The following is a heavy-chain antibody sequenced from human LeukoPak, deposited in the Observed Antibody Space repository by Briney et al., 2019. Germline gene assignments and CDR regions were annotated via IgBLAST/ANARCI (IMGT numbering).Heavy chain of an antibody. D-gene: IGHD3-22*01. V-gene: IGHV1-58*02. Sequence: GASVKVSCKASGFTFTRSAMQWVRQARGQRLEWIGWIVVGSGNTNYAQKFQERVTITRDMSTSTAYMELSSLRSEDTAVYYCAAVAVVITDAFDIWGQGTMVTVSS. CDR3: AAVAVVITDAFDI. CDR2: IVVGSGNT. J-gene: IGHJ3*02. CDR1: GFTFTRSA.